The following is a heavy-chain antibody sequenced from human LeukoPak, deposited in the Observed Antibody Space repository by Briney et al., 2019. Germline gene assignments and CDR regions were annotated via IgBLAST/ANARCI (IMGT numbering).Heavy chain of an antibody. V-gene: IGHV1-18*01. CDR3: ARISSALYGSGSYHLDY. CDR2: ISAYNGNT. D-gene: IGHD3-10*01. J-gene: IGHJ4*02. CDR1: GYTFTSYG. Sequence: ASVKVSCKASGYTFTSYGISWVRQAPGQGLEWVGWISAYNGNTNYAQKLQGRVTMTTDTSTSTAYMELRSLRSDDTAVYYCARISSALYGSGSYHLDYWGQGTLVTVSS.